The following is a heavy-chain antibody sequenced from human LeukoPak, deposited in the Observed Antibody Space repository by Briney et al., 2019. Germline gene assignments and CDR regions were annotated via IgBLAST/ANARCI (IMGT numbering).Heavy chain of an antibody. CDR1: GFTFSSYG. D-gene: IGHD4-11*01. CDR2: ISYDGSNK. V-gene: IGHV3-30*18. CDR3: AKNALWGTTVIGYFFDY. J-gene: IGHJ4*02. Sequence: GGSLRLSCAASGFTFSSYGMHWVRRAPGKRLEWVARISYDGSNKYYADSVKGRFTISRDNSKNTLYLQMNSLRAEDTAVYYCAKNALWGTTVIGYFFDYWGQGTLVTASS.